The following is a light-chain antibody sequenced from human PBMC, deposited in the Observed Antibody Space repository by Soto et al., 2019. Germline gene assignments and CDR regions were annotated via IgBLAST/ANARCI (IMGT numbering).Light chain of an antibody. Sequence: EIVFTHSPATLSLSPGERATLSCRASQSVGGHLAWYQQKPGQAPRLLIYDASDRATGIPPRFSGSGSETDFTLTISSLEPDDFAVYYCQQRNIWPPSITFGQGTRLEIK. J-gene: IGKJ5*01. CDR3: QQRNIWPPSIT. V-gene: IGKV3-11*01. CDR2: DAS. CDR1: QSVGGH.